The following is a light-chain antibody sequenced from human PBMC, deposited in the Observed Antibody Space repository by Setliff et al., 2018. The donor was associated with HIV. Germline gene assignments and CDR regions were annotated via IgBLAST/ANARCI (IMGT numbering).Light chain of an antibody. CDR3: SSYTTSSTLYV. CDR2: DVT. CDR1: SSDVGGYNY. Sequence: QSALAQPASVSGFPGQSITISCTGTSSDVGGYNYVSWYQQHPGKAPKLMIYDVTKGPPGVSNRFSGSRSGNTASLTISGLQVEDEADYYCSSYTTSSTLYVFGPGTKVTVL. J-gene: IGLJ1*01. V-gene: IGLV2-14*01.